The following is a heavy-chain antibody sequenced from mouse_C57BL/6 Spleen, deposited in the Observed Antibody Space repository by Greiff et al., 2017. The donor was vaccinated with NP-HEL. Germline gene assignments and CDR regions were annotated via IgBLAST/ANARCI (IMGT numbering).Heavy chain of an antibody. Sequence: EVMLVESGAELVKPGGSLKLSCAASGFTFSDYGMHWVRQAPEKGLEWVAYISSGSSTIYYADTVKGRFTISRDNAKNTLFLQMTSLRSEDTAMYYCARQDYSNFFAYWGQGTLVTVSA. J-gene: IGHJ3*01. CDR1: GFTFSDYG. D-gene: IGHD2-5*01. CDR3: ARQDYSNFFAY. V-gene: IGHV5-17*01. CDR2: ISSGSSTI.